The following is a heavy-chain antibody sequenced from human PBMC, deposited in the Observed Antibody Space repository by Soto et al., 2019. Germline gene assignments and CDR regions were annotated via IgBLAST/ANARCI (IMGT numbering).Heavy chain of an antibody. CDR3: ARVAY. J-gene: IGHJ4*02. Sequence: GGSLRLSCEASGFTFSRVSMNWARQVPGKGLEWVASISSGSSDTWYADSVKGRFIISRDNAQNSLFLQMNTLRPEDTAMYYCARVAYWGPGTQVTVS. CDR2: ISSGSSDT. V-gene: IGHV3-21*01. CDR1: GFTFSRVS.